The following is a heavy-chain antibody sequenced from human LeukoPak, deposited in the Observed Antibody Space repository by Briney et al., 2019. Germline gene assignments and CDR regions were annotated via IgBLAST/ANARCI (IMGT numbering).Heavy chain of an antibody. D-gene: IGHD2-2*01. V-gene: IGHV5-51*01. CDR1: GYSFSIYW. CDR3: ARLYEDCTSTTCYQGYFDP. J-gene: IGHJ5*02. CDR2: IYPGDSDT. Sequence: GESLKISCKASGYSFSIYWIAWVRQMPGKVLEWMGTIYPGDSDTRYSPSFQGQVTISVDTSVSATYLQWSSLKASDTAIYYCARLYEDCTSTTCYQGYFDPWGQGTLVTVSS.